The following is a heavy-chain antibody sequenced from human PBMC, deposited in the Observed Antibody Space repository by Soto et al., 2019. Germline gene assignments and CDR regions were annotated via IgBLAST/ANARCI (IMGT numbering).Heavy chain of an antibody. J-gene: IGHJ6*03. V-gene: IGHV4-34*01. CDR3: ARGPSYDFWSGGDYYYYMDV. CDR1: GGSFSGYY. D-gene: IGHD3-3*01. Sequence: PSETLSLTCAVFGGSFSGYYWRWIRQPPGKGLEWIGEINHSGSTNYNPSLKSRVTISVDTSKNQFSLKLSSVTAADTAVYYCARGPSYDFWSGGDYYYYMDVWGKGTTVTVSS. CDR2: INHSGST.